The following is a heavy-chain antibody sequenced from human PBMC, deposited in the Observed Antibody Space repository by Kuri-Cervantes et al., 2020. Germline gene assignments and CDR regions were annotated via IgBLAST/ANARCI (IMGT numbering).Heavy chain of an antibody. CDR3: AKDVWQQLVGNLDY. CDR1: GFTFSDYY. Sequence: LSLTCAASGFTFSDYYMTWIRQAPGKGLEWVSYISSSGTTIYYADSVKGRFTISRDNAKNSLYLQMNSLRAEDTAVYYCAKDVWQQLVGNLDYWGQGTLVTVSS. CDR2: ISSSGTTI. J-gene: IGHJ4*02. V-gene: IGHV3-11*01. D-gene: IGHD6-13*01.